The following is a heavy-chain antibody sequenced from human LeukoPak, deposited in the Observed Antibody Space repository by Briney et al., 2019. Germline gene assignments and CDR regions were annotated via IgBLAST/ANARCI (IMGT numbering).Heavy chain of an antibody. J-gene: IGHJ4*02. CDR3: TRDNWNDERFDY. CDR2: IRYDGSNK. D-gene: IGHD1-1*01. CDR1: GFTFNAYG. Sequence: GGSLRLSCAASGFTFNAYGMHWVRQAPGKGLEWVTFIRYDGSNKYYADSVKGRFTISRDNSKNTLYLQMNSLRAEDTAVYYCTRDNWNDERFDYWGQGTLVTVSS. V-gene: IGHV3-30*02.